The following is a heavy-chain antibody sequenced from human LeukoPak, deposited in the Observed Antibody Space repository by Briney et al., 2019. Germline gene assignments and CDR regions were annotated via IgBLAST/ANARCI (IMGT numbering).Heavy chain of an antibody. CDR3: AKDGPRYNWNYGYFQH. Sequence: PGGSLRLSCAASGFTFSNNWMTWVRQAPGKGLEWVASVKKDASEKYYVDSVKGRFTISIDNAKNSLYLQMNSLRVEDTAVYYCAKDGPRYNWNYGYFQHWGQGTLVTVSS. J-gene: IGHJ1*01. CDR2: VKKDASEK. CDR1: GFTFSNNW. D-gene: IGHD1-7*01. V-gene: IGHV3-7*01.